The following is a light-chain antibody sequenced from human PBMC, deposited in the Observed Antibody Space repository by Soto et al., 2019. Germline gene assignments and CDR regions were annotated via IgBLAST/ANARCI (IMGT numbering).Light chain of an antibody. V-gene: IGKV3-20*01. CDR2: GAS. J-gene: IGKJ5*01. CDR3: QQYGSSPPIT. Sequence: EIVLTQSPGTLSLSPGERATLSCRASQSVSSSYLAWYQQKPGQAPRLLIYGASSRATGIPDWFSGSGSVTDFAITISILEPEDFAVYYCQQYGSSPPITFGQGTRLEIK. CDR1: QSVSSSY.